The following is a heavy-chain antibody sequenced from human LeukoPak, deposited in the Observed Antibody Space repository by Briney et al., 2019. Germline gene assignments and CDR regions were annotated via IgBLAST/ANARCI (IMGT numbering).Heavy chain of an antibody. J-gene: IGHJ4*02. CDR1: GFTVSSNY. Sequence: PGGSLRLSCAASGFTVSSNYMSWVRQAPGKGLEWVSVIYSGGSTYYADSVKGRFTISRDNSKNTLYLQMNSLRAEDAAVYYCARGLPLRYFDSWGQGTLVTVSS. V-gene: IGHV3-66*01. CDR2: IYSGGST. D-gene: IGHD3-9*01. CDR3: ARGLPLRYFDS.